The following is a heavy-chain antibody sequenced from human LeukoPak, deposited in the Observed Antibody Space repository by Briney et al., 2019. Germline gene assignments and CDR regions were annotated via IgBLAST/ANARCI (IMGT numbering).Heavy chain of an antibody. CDR3: ATRYYWNDVSSDYFDY. D-gene: IGHD1-1*01. V-gene: IGHV3-15*01. CDR2: IRRKTDGGTT. Sequence: PGGSLRLSCAASGFTISDAWMTWVRQAPGKGLEWVGRIRRKTDGGTTDYAAPVKGRFTISRDDSENTLFLQMNSLTTEDTAVYYCATRYYWNDVSSDYFDYWGQGTLVTVSS. J-gene: IGHJ4*02. CDR1: GFTISDAW.